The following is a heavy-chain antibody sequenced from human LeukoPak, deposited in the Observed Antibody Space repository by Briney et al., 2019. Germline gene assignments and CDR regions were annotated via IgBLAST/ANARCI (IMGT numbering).Heavy chain of an antibody. V-gene: IGHV1-8*02. Sequence: ASVKVSCKASGYTFTSYYMHWVRQAPGQGLEWMGWMNPNSGNTGYAQKFQGRVTMTRNTSISTAYMELSSLRSEDTAVYYCARGNYYYDSSGYFNWFDPWGQGTLVTVSS. CDR1: GYTFTSYY. D-gene: IGHD3-22*01. J-gene: IGHJ5*02. CDR2: MNPNSGNT. CDR3: ARGNYYYDSSGYFNWFDP.